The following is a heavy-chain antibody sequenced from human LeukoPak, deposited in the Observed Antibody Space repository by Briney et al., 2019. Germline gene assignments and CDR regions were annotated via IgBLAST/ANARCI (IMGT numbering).Heavy chain of an antibody. CDR1: GYTLTELS. Sequence: GASVKVSCKVSGYTLTELSMHWVRQAPGKGLEWMGGFDPEDGETIYAQKFQGRVTMTEDTSTDTAYMELSSLRSEDTAVYYCARGFDSSGYYDYYGMDVWGQGTTVTVSS. CDR2: FDPEDGET. V-gene: IGHV1-24*01. D-gene: IGHD3-22*01. J-gene: IGHJ6*02. CDR3: ARGFDSSGYYDYYGMDV.